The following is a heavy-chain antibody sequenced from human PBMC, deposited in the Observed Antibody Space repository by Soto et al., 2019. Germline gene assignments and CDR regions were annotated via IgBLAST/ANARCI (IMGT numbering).Heavy chain of an antibody. CDR2: VKSESDGGTR. CDR3: TDFAH. J-gene: IGHJ4*02. Sequence: EVQLVESGGGLVKPGGSVRLSCVTSRFTFSYAWMSWVRQAPGKGLEWVARVKSESDGGTRDYAEPVKGRFTISRDDAKTTLFLQMNSLKNEDTAVYYCTDFAHWAQGTSVTVSS. CDR1: RFTFSYAW. V-gene: IGHV3-15*01.